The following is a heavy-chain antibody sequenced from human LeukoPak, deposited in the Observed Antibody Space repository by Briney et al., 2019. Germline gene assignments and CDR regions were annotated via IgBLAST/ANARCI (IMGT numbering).Heavy chain of an antibody. CDR3: ARYDDSSGYYPNDAFDI. CDR2: IYYSGST. Sequence: PETLSLTCTVSGGSISSYYWSWIRQPPGKGLEWIGYIYYSGSTNYNPSLKSRVTISVDTSKNQFSLKLSSVTAADTAVYYCARYDDSSGYYPNDAFDIWGQGTMVTVSS. J-gene: IGHJ3*02. CDR1: GGSISSYY. D-gene: IGHD3-22*01. V-gene: IGHV4-59*01.